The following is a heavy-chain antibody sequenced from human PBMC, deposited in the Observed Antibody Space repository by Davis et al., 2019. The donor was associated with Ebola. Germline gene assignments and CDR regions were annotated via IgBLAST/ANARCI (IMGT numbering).Heavy chain of an antibody. CDR2: IIPIFGRT. CDR1: GDTFNKYT. V-gene: IGHV1-69*13. J-gene: IGHJ3*02. D-gene: IGHD3-22*01. Sequence: SVKVSCKPSGDTFNKYTISWVRQAPGQGLEWLGGIIPIFGRTNYAQKFRGRITLTADASTSTVHMELSSLRSEDTAVYYCARVSYYYDSSGYLDAFDIWGQGTMVTVS. CDR3: ARVSYYYDSSGYLDAFDI.